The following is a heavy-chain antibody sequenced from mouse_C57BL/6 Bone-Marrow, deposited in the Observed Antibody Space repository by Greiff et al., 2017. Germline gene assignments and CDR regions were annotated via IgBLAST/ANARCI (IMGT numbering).Heavy chain of an antibody. CDR2: INTSSGYT. CDR3: ARGGGNYGAY. D-gene: IGHD2-1*01. J-gene: IGHJ3*01. V-gene: IGHV1-4*01. CDR1: GYTFTSYT. Sequence: VKVVESGAELARPGASVKMSCKASGYTFTSYTMHWVKQRPGQGLEWIGYINTSSGYTKYNQKFKDKATLTADKSSSTAYMQLSSLTSEDSAVYYCARGGGNYGAYWGQGTLVTVSA.